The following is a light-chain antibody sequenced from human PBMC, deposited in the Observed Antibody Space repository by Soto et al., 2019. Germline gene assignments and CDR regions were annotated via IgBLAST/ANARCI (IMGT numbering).Light chain of an antibody. CDR3: SSYTSSSTRV. V-gene: IGLV2-14*01. CDR1: SNDVGVYNY. J-gene: IGLJ1*01. CDR2: DVS. Sequence: QSALTQPASVSGSPGQSITISCTGTSNDVGVYNYVSWYQQHPGKAPKLMIYDVSNRPSGVFNRFSGSKSGNTASLTISGLQAEDEAEYYCSSYTSSSTRVFGTGTKVTVL.